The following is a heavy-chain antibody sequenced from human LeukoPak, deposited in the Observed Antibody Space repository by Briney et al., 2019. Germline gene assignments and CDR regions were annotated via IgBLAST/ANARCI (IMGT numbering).Heavy chain of an antibody. V-gene: IGHV4-59*01. Sequence: PSETLSLTCTASGGSISSYYWSWIRQPPGKGLEWIGYIYYSGSTNYNPSLKSRVTISVDTSKNQFSLKLSSVTAADTAVYYCARSWGSVAFDIWGQGTMVTVSS. J-gene: IGHJ3*02. CDR1: GGSISSYY. D-gene: IGHD7-27*01. CDR2: IYYSGST. CDR3: ARSWGSVAFDI.